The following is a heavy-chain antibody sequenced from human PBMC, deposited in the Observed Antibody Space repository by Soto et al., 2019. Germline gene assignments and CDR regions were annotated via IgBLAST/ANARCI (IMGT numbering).Heavy chain of an antibody. CDR2: ISAYNGNT. J-gene: IGHJ1*01. CDR1: GYTFTSYG. D-gene: IGHD2-15*01. CDR3: ALCSGGSCYTRPEEEYFQH. Sequence: ASVKVSCKASGYTFTSYGISWVRQAPGQGLEWMGWISAYNGNTNYAQKLQGRVTMTTDTSTSTAYMELRSLRSDDTAVYYCALCSGGSCYTRPEEEYFQHWGQGTLVTVSS. V-gene: IGHV1-18*01.